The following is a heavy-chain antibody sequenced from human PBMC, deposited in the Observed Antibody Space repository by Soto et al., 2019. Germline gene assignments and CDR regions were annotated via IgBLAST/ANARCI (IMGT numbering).Heavy chain of an antibody. D-gene: IGHD3-22*01. CDR2: INHSGST. J-gene: IGHJ4*02. CDR3: ARGEPKAIGYFDY. V-gene: IGHV4-34*01. CDR1: GGSFSGYY. Sequence: SETLSLTCAVYGGSFSGYYWSWIRQPPGKGLEWIGEINHSGSTNYNPSLKSRVTISVDTSKNQFSLKLSSVTAADMAVYYCARGEPKAIGYFDYWGQGTLVTVSS.